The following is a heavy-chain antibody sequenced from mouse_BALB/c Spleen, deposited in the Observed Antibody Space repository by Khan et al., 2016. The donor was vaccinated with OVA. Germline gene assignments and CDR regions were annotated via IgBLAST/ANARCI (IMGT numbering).Heavy chain of an antibody. V-gene: IGHV1S135*01. Sequence: VQLQQSGPELMKPGASVKISCKASGYSFTTYYIHWVIQSHGKSLEWIGFIDPFSGGTTYNQKFKGKATLTADKSSSTAYIHLSNLTSEDSAVYYCTRYGYVAWFTYWGQGTLVTVSA. J-gene: IGHJ3*01. CDR3: TRYGYVAWFTY. CDR2: IDPFSGGT. D-gene: IGHD2-2*01. CDR1: GYSFTTYY.